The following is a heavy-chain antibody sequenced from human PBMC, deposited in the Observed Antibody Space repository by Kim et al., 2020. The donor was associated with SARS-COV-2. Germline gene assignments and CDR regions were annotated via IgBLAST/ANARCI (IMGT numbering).Heavy chain of an antibody. CDR1: GFTFSTYA. CDR2: ISGGGDNT. V-gene: IGHV3-23*01. D-gene: IGHD1-26*01. J-gene: IGHJ4*02. CDR3: AKDPTRGVLLLFDY. Sequence: GGSLRLSCAASGFTFSTYAMNWVRQAPGKGLEWVSAISGGGDNTYYADSVKGRFTISRDNSKNTLYLQMNSLRAEDTAVYYCAKDPTRGVLLLFDYWGQGALVTVSS.